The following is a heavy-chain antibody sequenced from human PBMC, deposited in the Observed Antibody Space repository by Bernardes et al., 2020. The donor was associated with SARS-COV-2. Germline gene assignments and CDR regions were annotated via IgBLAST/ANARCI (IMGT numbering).Heavy chain of an antibody. V-gene: IGHV4-39*01. CDR2: FYSGGNT. CDR3: AGSSCGADCYIGGLRSWDYGMDV. J-gene: IGHJ6*02. Sequence: LSLTCTVSGGSISSSGYYWGWLRQPPGKGLEWIGSFYSGGNTYYNPSLQSRLSKSIDTSKNQFSLRLSSVTAADTAVYYCAGSSCGADCYIGGLRSWDYGMDVWGQGTTVTVSS. D-gene: IGHD2-21*02. CDR1: GGSISSSGYY.